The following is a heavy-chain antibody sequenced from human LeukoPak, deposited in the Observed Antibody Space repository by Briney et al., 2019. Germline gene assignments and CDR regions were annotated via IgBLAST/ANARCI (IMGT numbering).Heavy chain of an antibody. CDR3: ARDGGYCSGGSCPHAFDI. J-gene: IGHJ3*02. V-gene: IGHV3-21*01. CDR1: GFTFSSYS. D-gene: IGHD2-15*01. Sequence: GGSLRLSCAASGFTFSSYSMNWVRQAPGKGLEWVSSISSSSSYIYYADSVKGRFTISRDNAKNSLYLQMNSLRAEDTAVYYCARDGGYCSGGSCPHAFDIWGQGTMVTVSS. CDR2: ISSSSSYI.